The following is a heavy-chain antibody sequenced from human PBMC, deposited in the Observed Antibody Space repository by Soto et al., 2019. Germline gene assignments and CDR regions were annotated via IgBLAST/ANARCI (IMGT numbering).Heavy chain of an antibody. V-gene: IGHV3-21*01. Sequence: PGGSLRLSCAASVFNFNSYTINLVRQAPGKRLEWLSSISSSGYIFSTDSVRGRFTISRDNAKNSVYLQINSLRAEDTAVYFCARDCSGGSCYPGMEVWGQGTTVTVSS. CDR1: VFNFNSYT. J-gene: IGHJ6*02. CDR2: ISSSGYI. CDR3: ARDCSGGSCYPGMEV. D-gene: IGHD2-15*01.